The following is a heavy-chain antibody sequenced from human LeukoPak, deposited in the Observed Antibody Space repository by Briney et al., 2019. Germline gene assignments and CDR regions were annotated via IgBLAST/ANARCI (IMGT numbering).Heavy chain of an antibody. CDR3: AKSLHGSGSYYNY. V-gene: IGHV3-23*01. Sequence: GGSLRLSCAASGFTVSSNFMNWVRQAPGKGLEWVSGMSGSGGSTYYADSVKGRFTISRDNSKNTLYLQMNSLRAEDTALYYCAKSLHGSGSYYNYWGQGTLVTVSS. D-gene: IGHD3-10*01. J-gene: IGHJ4*02. CDR2: MSGSGGST. CDR1: GFTVSSNF.